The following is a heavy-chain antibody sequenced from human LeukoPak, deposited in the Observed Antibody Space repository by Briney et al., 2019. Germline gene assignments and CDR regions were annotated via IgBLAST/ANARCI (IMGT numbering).Heavy chain of an antibody. CDR1: GFTVSSNF. CDR3: AREDAGGTYSFDY. J-gene: IGHJ4*02. CDR2: IYTSGIT. D-gene: IGHD1-26*01. Sequence: GGSLRLSCAVSGFTVSSNFMSWVRQAPGKGPEWVSVIYTSGITYYADSVRGRFSIPRDNPKNTLYLQMDSLTVEDTAVYYCAREDAGGTYSFDYWGQGILVTVSS. V-gene: IGHV3-66*01.